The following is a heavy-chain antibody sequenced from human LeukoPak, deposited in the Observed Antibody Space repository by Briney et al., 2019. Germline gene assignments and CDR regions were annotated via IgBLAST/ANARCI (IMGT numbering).Heavy chain of an antibody. CDR2: IYTSGST. V-gene: IGHV4-4*07. D-gene: IGHD6-6*01. CDR3: ARGRIAARLEPIYYYYYYMDV. J-gene: IGHJ6*03. Sequence: SETLSLTCTVSGGSISSYYWSWIRQPAGKGLEWIGRIYTSGSTNYNPSLKSRVTMSVDTSKNQFSLKLSSVTAADTAVYYCARGRIAARLEPIYYYYYYMDVWGKGTTVTVSS. CDR1: GGSISSYY.